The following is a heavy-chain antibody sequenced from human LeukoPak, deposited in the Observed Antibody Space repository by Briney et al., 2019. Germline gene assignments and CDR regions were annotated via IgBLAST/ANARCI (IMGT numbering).Heavy chain of an antibody. J-gene: IGHJ3*02. CDR3: ARVVLLYGYCTSTSCLAAFDI. Sequence: PSETLSLTCTVSGGSISSGGYYWSWIRQHPGKGLEWIGYIYYSGSTNYNPSLKSRVTISVDTSKNQFSLKLSSVTAADTAVYYCARVVLLYGYCTSTSCLAAFDIWGQGTMVTVSS. CDR1: GGSISSGGYY. V-gene: IGHV4-61*08. CDR2: IYYSGST. D-gene: IGHD2-2*03.